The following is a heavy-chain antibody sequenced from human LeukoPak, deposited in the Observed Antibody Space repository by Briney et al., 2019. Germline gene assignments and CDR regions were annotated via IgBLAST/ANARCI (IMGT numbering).Heavy chain of an antibody. CDR2: IYENGGTT. CDR1: GFTFRSHA. Sequence: GGSLRLSCVGSGFTFRSHAMSWVRQAPGKGLEFVSGIYENGGTTYYADSVKVRFTISRDNSKDTLFLQMHSLRPGDTAVYYCVREDTPATANYWGQGTLVTISS. V-gene: IGHV3-23*01. D-gene: IGHD2-21*02. J-gene: IGHJ4*02. CDR3: VREDTPATANY.